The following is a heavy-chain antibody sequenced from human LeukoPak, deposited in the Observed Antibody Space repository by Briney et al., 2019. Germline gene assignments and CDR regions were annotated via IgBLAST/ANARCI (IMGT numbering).Heavy chain of an antibody. CDR1: GFTFSIYA. CDR2: ITSRGEST. CDR3: AKAETYYDILTGYYFDY. J-gene: IGHJ4*02. V-gene: IGHV3-23*01. D-gene: IGHD3-9*01. Sequence: PGGSLRLSCAASGFTFSIYAMSWVRQAPGKGLQWVSSITSRGESTWYVDSVKGRFTITRDNSENTLYLQMHSLRAEDTAVYYCAKAETYYDILTGYYFDYWGQGTLVTVSS.